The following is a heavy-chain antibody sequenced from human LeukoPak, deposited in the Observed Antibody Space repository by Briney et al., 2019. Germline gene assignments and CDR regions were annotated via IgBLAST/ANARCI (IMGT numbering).Heavy chain of an antibody. J-gene: IGHJ5*02. Sequence: SETLSLTCTVSGGSISSYYWSWIRQPPGKGLEWIGYMYYSGSTNYNPSLKSRVTISVDTSKNQFSLKLSSVTAADTAVYYCARVQYQLLQPENWFDPWGQGTLVTVSS. V-gene: IGHV4-59*01. CDR1: GGSISSYY. CDR2: MYYSGST. D-gene: IGHD2-2*01. CDR3: ARVQYQLLQPENWFDP.